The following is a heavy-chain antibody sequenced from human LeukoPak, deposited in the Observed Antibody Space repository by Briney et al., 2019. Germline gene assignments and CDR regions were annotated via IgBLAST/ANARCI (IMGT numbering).Heavy chain of an antibody. J-gene: IGHJ6*02. CDR2: INHSGRT. CDR3: ARGANFYYYGMDV. Sequence: SVTLSLTCAVYGESFSGYYWSWIRQPPGKGLEWIGEINHSGRTNYNTSLKSRVTISVDTSKNQFSLKLSSVTGADTAVYYCARGANFYYYGMDVWGQGTTVTVS. D-gene: IGHD2-15*01. CDR1: GESFSGYY. V-gene: IGHV4-34*01.